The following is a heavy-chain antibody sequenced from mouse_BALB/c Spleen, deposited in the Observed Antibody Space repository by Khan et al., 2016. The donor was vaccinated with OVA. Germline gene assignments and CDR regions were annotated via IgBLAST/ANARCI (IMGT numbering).Heavy chain of an antibody. CDR1: GFSLTNYG. J-gene: IGHJ3*01. CDR2: IWSGGST. CDR3: ARNYDYDEGLAY. V-gene: IGHV2-2*02. Sequence: QVQLKESGPGLVQPSQSLSITCTVSGFSLTNYGVHWVRQSPGKGLEWLGLIWSGGSTDYNAAFISRLSISKDNSKSQVFFKMNSLQANDTAIYYCARNYDYDEGLAYWGQGTLVTVSA. D-gene: IGHD2-4*01.